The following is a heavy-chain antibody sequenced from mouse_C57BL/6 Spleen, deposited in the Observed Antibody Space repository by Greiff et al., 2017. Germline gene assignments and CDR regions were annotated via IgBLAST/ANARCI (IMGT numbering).Heavy chain of an antibody. Sequence: VQLQQSGAELVRPGASVKLSCTASGFNITDYYMHWVQQRPERGLEWIGRIDPDDGDTAYAPKFQGKDTMTAATHSNTAYLQLSSLTSEYTAVYYCTQHSNPTFDDWGQGTTLTVSS. CDR2: IDPDDGDT. J-gene: IGHJ2*01. V-gene: IGHV14-1*01. D-gene: IGHD2-5*01. CDR3: TQHSNPTFDD. CDR1: GFNITDYY.